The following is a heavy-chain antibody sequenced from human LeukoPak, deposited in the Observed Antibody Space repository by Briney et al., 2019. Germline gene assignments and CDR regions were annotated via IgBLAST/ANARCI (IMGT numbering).Heavy chain of an antibody. CDR3: AREDRDYYGSGSLTP. J-gene: IGHJ5*02. Sequence: ASVKVSCKASGYTFTSYYMHWVRQAPGQGLEWMGIINPSGGSTSYAQKFQGRVTMTRDTSTSTVYMELSSLRSEDTAVYYCAREDRDYYGSGSLTPWGQGTLVTVSS. V-gene: IGHV1-46*01. CDR2: INPSGGST. CDR1: GYTFTSYY. D-gene: IGHD3-10*01.